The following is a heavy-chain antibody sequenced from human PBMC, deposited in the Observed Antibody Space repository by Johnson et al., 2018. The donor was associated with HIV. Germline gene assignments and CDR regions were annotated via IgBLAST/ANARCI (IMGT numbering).Heavy chain of an antibody. Sequence: VQLVESGGGLVQPGRSPRLSCVASGFTFNDAWMTWVRQPPGKGLVWVANIKQIASDKYHVSVKGRFNIYRDNAKNSLYLQMNSLKTEDTAVYYCTTGPPRIQLWLAPYDAFDIWGQGTMVTVSS. D-gene: IGHD5-18*01. J-gene: IGHJ3*02. CDR1: GFTFNDAW. CDR2: IKQIASDK. CDR3: TTGPPRIQLWLAPYDAFDI. V-gene: IGHV3-7*05.